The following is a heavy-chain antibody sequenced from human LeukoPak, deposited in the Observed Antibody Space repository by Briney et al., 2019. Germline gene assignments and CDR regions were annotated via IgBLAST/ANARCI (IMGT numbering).Heavy chain of an antibody. D-gene: IGHD2-15*01. CDR1: GFTFSDYF. J-gene: IGHJ4*02. CDR2: ISSSSSDT. V-gene: IGHV3-11*03. CDR3: TNVGSGGSCAY. Sequence: GGSLRLSCAASGFTFSDYFMSWIRQAPGKGLEWVSYISSSSSDTKYADSVKGRFTISRDNVKKSLYLQMNSLRAEDTAVYYCTNVGSGGSCAYWGQGTLVTVSS.